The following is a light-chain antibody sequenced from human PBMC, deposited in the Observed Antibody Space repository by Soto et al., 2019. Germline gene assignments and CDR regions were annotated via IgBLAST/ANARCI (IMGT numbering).Light chain of an antibody. CDR2: KAS. CDR1: QSVTLW. CDR3: QQYNSYPYT. V-gene: IGKV1-5*03. Sequence: DIQMTQSPSILSASVGDGVTIACRASQSVTLWLTWYQQKPGKAPKLLLYKASTLESGVPSRFSGNGSETDFTLTISSLQPDDIGTYYCQQYNSYPYTFGQGTKPEIK. J-gene: IGKJ2*01.